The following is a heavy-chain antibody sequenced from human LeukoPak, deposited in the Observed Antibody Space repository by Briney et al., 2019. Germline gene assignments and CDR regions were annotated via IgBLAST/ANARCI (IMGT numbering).Heavy chain of an antibody. CDR1: GFTFSSYS. Sequence: PGGSLRLSCAASGFTFSSYSMSWVRQAPGKGLEWVSSISSSTTYIYYADSVKGRFTISRDNAKNSLYLQMNSLRAEDTAVYYCARDLREVVRDVWGQGTLVTVSS. CDR3: ARDLREVVRDV. CDR2: ISSSTTYI. J-gene: IGHJ4*02. V-gene: IGHV3-21*01. D-gene: IGHD2-15*01.